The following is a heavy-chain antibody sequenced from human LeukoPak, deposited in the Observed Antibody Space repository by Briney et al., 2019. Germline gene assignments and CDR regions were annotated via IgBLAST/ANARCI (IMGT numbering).Heavy chain of an antibody. CDR1: GGTFSSYA. V-gene: IGHV1-69*06. Sequence: GASVKVSCKASGGTFSSYAISWVRQAPGQGLEWMGGIIPIFGTANYAQKFQGRVTITADKSTSTAYMELSSLRSEDTAVYYCARQYFGGITYYYYMDVWGKGTTVTVSS. CDR2: IIPIFGTA. D-gene: IGHD3-16*01. J-gene: IGHJ6*03. CDR3: ARQYFGGITYYYYMDV.